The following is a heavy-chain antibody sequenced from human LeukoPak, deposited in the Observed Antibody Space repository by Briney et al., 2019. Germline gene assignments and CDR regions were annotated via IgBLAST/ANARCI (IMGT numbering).Heavy chain of an antibody. CDR2: IHSSGSA. CDR1: GASITTYY. Sequence: SETLSLTCTVSGASITTYYWSWIRQPPGKGLEYIGQIHSSGSANYNPSLKSRVSISEDTSKNQFSLKLSSVTAADAAVYYCARGVRVADYWGQGTLVTVSS. J-gene: IGHJ4*02. CDR3: ARGVRVADY. V-gene: IGHV4-59*12. D-gene: IGHD2-15*01.